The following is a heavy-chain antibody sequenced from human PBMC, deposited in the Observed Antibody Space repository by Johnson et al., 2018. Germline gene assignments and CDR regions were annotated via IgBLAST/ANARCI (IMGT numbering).Heavy chain of an antibody. CDR3: TRDRIKQLWLRCLGDAFDI. Sequence: QVQLVESGGGVVQPGRSLRVSCAASGFIFSDFAMHWVRQAPGKGLAWVAVISYDGGHKTYADSVKGRFTLYRDKSNNTLYLHMNTLRAEETAVYYCTRDRIKQLWLRCLGDAFDIWGQGTTVAVSP. CDR1: GFIFSDFA. V-gene: IGHV3-30*03. D-gene: IGHD3-22*01. CDR2: ISYDGGHK. J-gene: IGHJ3*02.